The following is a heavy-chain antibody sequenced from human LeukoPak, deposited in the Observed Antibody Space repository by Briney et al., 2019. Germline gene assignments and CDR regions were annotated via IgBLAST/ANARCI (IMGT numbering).Heavy chain of an antibody. CDR2: IIPIFGTA. CDR1: GGTFSSYA. CDR3: ARGRPWLQLPFDY. V-gene: IGHV1-69*13. D-gene: IGHD5-24*01. Sequence: SVKVSCKASGGTFSSYAISWVRQAPGQGLEWMGGIIPIFGTANYAQKFQGRVTITADESTSTAYMELSSLRSEDTAVYYCARGRPWLQLPFDYWGQGTLVTVSS. J-gene: IGHJ4*02.